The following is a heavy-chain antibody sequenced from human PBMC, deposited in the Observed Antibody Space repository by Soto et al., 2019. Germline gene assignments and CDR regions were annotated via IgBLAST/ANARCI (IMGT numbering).Heavy chain of an antibody. CDR2: INTYNSDT. D-gene: IGHD2-15*01. Sequence: QVHLVQSGAEVKKPGASVKVSCKASGYAFTSYGMSWVRQAPGQGLEWMGWINTYNSDTNSAPRLQGRITMTTDTSTSTAYMELMSLTSDDMAVYFCVRDERDSCRGGNCFSFDYWGQGTLVSVSS. CDR3: VRDERDSCRGGNCFSFDY. J-gene: IGHJ4*02. V-gene: IGHV1-18*03. CDR1: GYAFTSYG.